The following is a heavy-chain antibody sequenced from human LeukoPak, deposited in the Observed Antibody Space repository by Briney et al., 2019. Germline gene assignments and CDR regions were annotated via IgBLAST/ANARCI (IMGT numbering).Heavy chain of an antibody. CDR2: INPNSGGT. CDR3: ARDLTFLYCSGRSCYSFNDAFDI. J-gene: IGHJ3*02. V-gene: IGHV1-2*02. D-gene: IGHD2-15*01. Sequence: ASVKVSCKASGYTFTGYYMHWVRQAPGQGLEWMGWINPNSGGTNYAQKFQGRVTMTRDTSISTAYMELSRLRSDDTAVYYCARDLTFLYCSGRSCYSFNDAFDIWGQGTMVTVSS. CDR1: GYTFTGYY.